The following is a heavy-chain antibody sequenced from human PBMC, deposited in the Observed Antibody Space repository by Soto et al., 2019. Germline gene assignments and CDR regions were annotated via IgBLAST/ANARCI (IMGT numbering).Heavy chain of an antibody. D-gene: IGHD3-10*01. CDR3: ARGQQVSTIRGVQGFDY. CDR1: GFSISSNY. J-gene: IGHJ4*02. V-gene: IGHV3-53*02. Sequence: EVQLVETGGGLIQPGGSLRLSCAASGFSISSNYMTWVRQAPGKGLEWVSLLYSGGTSYYADSVKGRFTISRDNSKNTLFLQMNRLKTADTAVYYCARGQQVSTIRGVQGFDYWGQGTLVTVSS. CDR2: LYSGGTS.